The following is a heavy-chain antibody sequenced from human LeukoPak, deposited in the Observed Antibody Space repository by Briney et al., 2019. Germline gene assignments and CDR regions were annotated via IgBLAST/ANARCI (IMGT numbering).Heavy chain of an antibody. V-gene: IGHV3-21*05. J-gene: IGHJ4*02. CDR2: ISSSSSYT. Sequence: PGGSLRLSCAASGFSFSSYEMNWVRQAPGKGLEWVSYISSSSSYTNYADSVKGRFTISRDNAKNSLYLQMNSLRAEDTAVYYCARDKQWLVFDYWGQGTLVTVSS. D-gene: IGHD6-19*01. CDR1: GFSFSSYE. CDR3: ARDKQWLVFDY.